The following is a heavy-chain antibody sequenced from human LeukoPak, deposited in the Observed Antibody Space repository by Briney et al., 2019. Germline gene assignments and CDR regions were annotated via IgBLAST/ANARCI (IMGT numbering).Heavy chain of an antibody. CDR3: ARGRAPDEQWLVQNNEDFDY. V-gene: IGHV3-21*01. D-gene: IGHD6-19*01. J-gene: IGHJ4*02. CDR1: GFTFSSYS. Sequence: PGGSLRLSCAASGFTFSSYSMNWVRQAPGKGLEWVPSISSSSSYIYYADSVKGRFTISRENAKNSLYLQMNSLRAGDTAVYYCARGRAPDEQWLVQNNEDFDYWGQGTLVTVSS. CDR2: ISSSSSYI.